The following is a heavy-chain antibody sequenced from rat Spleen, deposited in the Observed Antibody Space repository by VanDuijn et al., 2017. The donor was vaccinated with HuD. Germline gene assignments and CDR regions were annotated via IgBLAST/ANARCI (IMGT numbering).Heavy chain of an antibody. Sequence: EVQLVESGGGLVQPGRSLKLSCAASGFTFSDYYMAWVRQAPKKGLEWVASISYEGSRTYYGDSVKGRFTISRDNAKSTLYLQMNSLRSEDTATYYCARQLTSYWYFDFWGPGTMVTVSS. V-gene: IGHV5-22*01. CDR2: ISYEGSRT. J-gene: IGHJ1*01. CDR1: GFTFSDYY. CDR3: ARQLTSYWYFDF. D-gene: IGHD5-1*01.